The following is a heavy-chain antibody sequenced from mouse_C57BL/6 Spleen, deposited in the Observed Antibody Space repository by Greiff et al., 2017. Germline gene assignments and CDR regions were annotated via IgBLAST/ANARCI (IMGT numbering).Heavy chain of an antibody. Sequence: QVQLKESGPGLVAPSQSLSITCTVSGFSLTSYGVDWVRQSPGKGLEWLGVIWGVGSTNYNSALKSRLSISKDNSKSQVFLKMNSLQTDDTAMYYCARTYYSNYVNAMDYWGQGTSVTVSS. D-gene: IGHD2-5*01. CDR2: IWGVGST. V-gene: IGHV2-6*01. CDR1: GFSLTSYG. CDR3: ARTYYSNYVNAMDY. J-gene: IGHJ4*01.